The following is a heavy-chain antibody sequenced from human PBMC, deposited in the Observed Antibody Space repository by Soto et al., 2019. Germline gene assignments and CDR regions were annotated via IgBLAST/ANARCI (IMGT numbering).Heavy chain of an antibody. J-gene: IGHJ6*03. D-gene: IGHD1-7*01. V-gene: IGHV3-33*01. CDR2: IWYDGSNK. CDR1: GFTFSSYG. CDR3: AREQPELRPNYYYYYMDV. Sequence: TGGSLRLSCAASGFTFSSYGMHWVRQAPGKGLEWVAVIWYDGSNKYYADSVKGRFTISRDNSKNTLYLQMNSLRAEDTAVYYCAREQPELRPNYYYYYMDVWGKGTTVTVSS.